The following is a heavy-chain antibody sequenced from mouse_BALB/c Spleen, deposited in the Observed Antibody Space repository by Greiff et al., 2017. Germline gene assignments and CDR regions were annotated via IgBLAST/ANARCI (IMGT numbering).Heavy chain of an antibody. CDR1: GFTFSDFY. J-gene: IGHJ3*01. CDR3: GGDEAYLDEFAY. Sequence: EVKLMESGGGLVQPGGSLRLSCATSGFTFSDFYMEWVRQPPGKRLEWIAASRNKANDSTTEYSSSVKGRFIVSRDTSQSILYLQMNAMIAEDTAVDYCGGDEAYLDEFAYWGQGTLVTVSA. V-gene: IGHV7-1*02. CDR2: SRNKANDSTT.